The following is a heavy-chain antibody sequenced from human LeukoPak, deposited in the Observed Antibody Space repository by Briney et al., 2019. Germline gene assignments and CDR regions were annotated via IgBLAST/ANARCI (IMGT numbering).Heavy chain of an antibody. CDR2: IYYSGST. CDR3: ASGVGSSSWYNWFDP. D-gene: IGHD6-13*01. Sequence: SETLSLTCTVSGGSISSHYWGWIRQPPGKGLEWIGYIYYSGSTNYNPSLKSRVTISVDTSKNQFSLKLSSVTAADTAVYYCASGVGSSSWYNWFDPWGQGTLVTVSS. J-gene: IGHJ5*02. V-gene: IGHV4-59*11. CDR1: GGSISSHY.